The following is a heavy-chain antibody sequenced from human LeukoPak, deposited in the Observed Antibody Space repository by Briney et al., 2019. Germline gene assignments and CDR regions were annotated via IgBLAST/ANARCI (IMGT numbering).Heavy chain of an antibody. CDR1: GGSLSNYY. CDR2: IYDSGST. J-gene: IGHJ4*02. Sequence: SETLSLTCTVSGGSLSNYYWSWIRQPPGKGLEWIGYIYDSGSTKYNPSLNSRVTISLDTSKNQFSLMLRSLTAADTAVYYCARRYTASPGERFDYWGQGTLVTVSS. V-gene: IGHV4-59*08. D-gene: IGHD2-2*02. CDR3: ARRYTASPGERFDY.